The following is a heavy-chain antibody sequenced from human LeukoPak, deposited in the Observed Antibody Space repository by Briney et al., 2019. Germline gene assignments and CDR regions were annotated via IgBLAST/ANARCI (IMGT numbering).Heavy chain of an antibody. CDR1: GFTVSRHY. J-gene: IGHJ4*02. D-gene: IGHD3-22*01. CDR3: AKDHYYNNSGYYYVGPFGY. V-gene: IGHV3-53*01. CDR2: IYSPGGT. Sequence: GGSLRLSCAASGFTVSRHYMSWVRQAPGKGLEWVSIIYSPGGTYYADSVKGRFTISRDNSKNTLYLQMNSLRAEDTAVYYCAKDHYYNNSGYYYVGPFGYWGQGTLVTVSS.